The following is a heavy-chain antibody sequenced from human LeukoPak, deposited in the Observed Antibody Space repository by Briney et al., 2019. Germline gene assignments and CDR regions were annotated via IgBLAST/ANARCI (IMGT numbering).Heavy chain of an antibody. V-gene: IGHV3-48*03. CDR2: ISSSGSTI. Sequence: GGSLRLSCAASGFTFSSYEMNWVRQAPGKGLEWVSYISSSGSTIYYAASVKGRSTISTDNAKNSLYLQMNSMRAEDTAVYYCAELGITMIGGVWGKGPTVTISS. CDR1: GFTFSSYE. CDR3: AELGITMIGGV. D-gene: IGHD3-10*02. J-gene: IGHJ6*04.